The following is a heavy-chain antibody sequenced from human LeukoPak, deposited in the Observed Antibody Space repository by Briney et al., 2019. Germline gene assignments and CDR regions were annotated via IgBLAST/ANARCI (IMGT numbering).Heavy chain of an antibody. D-gene: IGHD2-2*01. CDR1: GITVNTNY. CDR3: ARSPIVVVPAAIRGGPMDNYYYMDV. CDR2: IYSGGAT. J-gene: IGHJ6*03. Sequence: GGSLRLSCAASGITVNTNYMSWVRQAPGKGLEWVSIIYSGGATFYADSVKGRFTISRDNSKNTLYLQMNSLRAEDTAVYYCARSPIVVVPAAIRGGPMDNYYYMDVWGKGTTVTVSS. V-gene: IGHV3-66*02.